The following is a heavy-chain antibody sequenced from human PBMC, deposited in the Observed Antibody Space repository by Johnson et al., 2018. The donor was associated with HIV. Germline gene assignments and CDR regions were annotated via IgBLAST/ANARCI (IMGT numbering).Heavy chain of an antibody. Sequence: VQLVESGGDWVQRGGSLKLSCAASGFTFSNYDIHWVRHATGKGLEWVSTMGTAGDTYYAGSVKGRFTVSIENAKNSLYLQMNSLRAGDTAVYYCARGGSRTTIFGVDINLGGFDIWGQGTRVTVSS. CDR1: GFTFSNYD. CDR2: MGTAGDT. CDR3: ARGGSRTTIFGVDINLGGFDI. D-gene: IGHD3-3*01. V-gene: IGHV3-13*01. J-gene: IGHJ3*02.